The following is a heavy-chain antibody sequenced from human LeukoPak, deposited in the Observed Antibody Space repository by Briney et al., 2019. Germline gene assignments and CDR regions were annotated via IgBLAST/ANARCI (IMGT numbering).Heavy chain of an antibody. CDR1: AFTFSSFG. D-gene: IGHD3-9*01. Sequence: PGRSLRLSCAASAFTFSSFGMHWVRQAPGKGLEWVAVIWYDGSKKYYAESVKGRFTISRDNSKNTLYLQMNNLRAEDTAVYYCARVANITTFGMDVWGRGTTVTVSS. CDR3: ARVANITTFGMDV. J-gene: IGHJ6*02. V-gene: IGHV3-33*01. CDR2: IWYDGSKK.